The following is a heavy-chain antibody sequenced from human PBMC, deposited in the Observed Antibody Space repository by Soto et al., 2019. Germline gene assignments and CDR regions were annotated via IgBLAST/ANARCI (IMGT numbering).Heavy chain of an antibody. V-gene: IGHV3-30*18. CDR3: AKDRLTGGNLLSWFDP. CDR2: ISYDGSNK. D-gene: IGHD2-21*02. Sequence: GGSLRLSCAASGFTFSSYGMHWVRQAPGKGLEWVAVISYDGSNKYYADSVKGRFTISRDNSKNTLYLQMNSLRAEDTAVYYCAKDRLTGGNLLSWFDPWGQGTLVTVSS. J-gene: IGHJ5*02. CDR1: GFTFSSYG.